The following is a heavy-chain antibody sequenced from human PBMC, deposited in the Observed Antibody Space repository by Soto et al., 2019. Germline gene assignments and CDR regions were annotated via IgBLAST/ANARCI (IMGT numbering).Heavy chain of an antibody. CDR3: ARGAMLSAAISTSFDP. CDR1: GYTFSDYK. Sequence: ASVKVSCKASGYTFSDYKIHWLRHAPGQGLEWMGWINPKSDVTNYAHKFKDRVTMTRDTSTSTVYMDLSRLTFDDTAVYYCARGAMLSAAISTSFDPWGQGTQVTVSS. D-gene: IGHD2-2*01. J-gene: IGHJ5*02. V-gene: IGHV1-2*02. CDR2: INPKSDVT.